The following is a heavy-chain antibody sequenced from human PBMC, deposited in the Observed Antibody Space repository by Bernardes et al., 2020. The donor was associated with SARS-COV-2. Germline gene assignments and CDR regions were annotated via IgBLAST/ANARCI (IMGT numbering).Heavy chain of an antibody. CDR1: GFTFRDHH. CDR3: ARVGMYLEGSDGFDI. J-gene: IGHJ3*02. V-gene: IGHV3-72*01. CDR2: IRRKVNSYTT. D-gene: IGHD1-26*01. Sequence: GSLRLSCAASGFTFRDHHMDWVRQAPGKGLEWVGRIRRKVNSYTTEYAASVKGRFTISRDDSKNSLYLQMNSLRTEETAVYYCARVGMYLEGSDGFDIWGQGTMVTVSS.